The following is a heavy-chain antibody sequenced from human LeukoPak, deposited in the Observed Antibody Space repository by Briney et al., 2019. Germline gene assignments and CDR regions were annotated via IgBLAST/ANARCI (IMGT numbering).Heavy chain of an antibody. CDR1: GGSISSSSYY. Sequence: PSETLSLTCTVSGGSISSSSYYWGWIRQPPGKGLEWIGSIYYSGSTYYNPSLKSRVTISVDTSKNQFSLKLSSVTAADTAVYYCARQDIVATIGKKNFDYWGQGTLVTVSS. D-gene: IGHD5-12*01. J-gene: IGHJ4*02. CDR3: ARQDIVATIGKKNFDY. V-gene: IGHV4-39*01. CDR2: IYYSGST.